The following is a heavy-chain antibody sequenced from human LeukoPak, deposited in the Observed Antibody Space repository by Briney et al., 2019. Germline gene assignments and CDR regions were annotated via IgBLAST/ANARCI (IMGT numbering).Heavy chain of an antibody. Sequence: ASVKVSCKASGYTFTSYAISWVRQAPGQGLEWMGWISAYNGNTNYAQKIQGRVTMTTDTSTSTAYMKLRSLRSDDTAVYYCARSDRSGFYFDDYWGQGTLVTVSS. CDR1: GYTFTSYA. CDR2: ISAYNGNT. D-gene: IGHD3-22*01. V-gene: IGHV1-18*01. J-gene: IGHJ4*02. CDR3: ARSDRSGFYFDDY.